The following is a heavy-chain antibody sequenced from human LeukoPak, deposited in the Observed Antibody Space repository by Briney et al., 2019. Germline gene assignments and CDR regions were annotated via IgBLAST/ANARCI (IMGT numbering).Heavy chain of an antibody. CDR1: GFTFSSYW. J-gene: IGHJ6*02. Sequence: GGSLRLSCAASGFTFSSYWMNWVRQAPGKGLEWVANIKQDGSEKYYVDSVKGRFTISRDNAKNSLYLQMNSLRAEDTAVYYCARAGNGGDYYYGMDVWGQGTTVTVSS. D-gene: IGHD2-8*01. CDR3: ARAGNGGDYYYGMDV. CDR2: IKQDGSEK. V-gene: IGHV3-7*02.